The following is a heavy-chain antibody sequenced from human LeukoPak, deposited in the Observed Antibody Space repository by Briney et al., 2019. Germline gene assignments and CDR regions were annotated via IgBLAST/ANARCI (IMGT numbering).Heavy chain of an antibody. J-gene: IGHJ5*02. CDR1: GFTFSDYN. Sequence: GGSLRLSCAASGFTFSDYNMNWVRQAPGKGLEWVSYISSAGSIIYYADSVKGRFTISRDNVKNSLFLQMNSLRAEDTAVYYCARDAQWLVHKWFDPWGKGTLVTVSS. CDR2: ISSAGSII. CDR3: ARDAQWLVHKWFDP. D-gene: IGHD5-12*01. V-gene: IGHV3-48*01.